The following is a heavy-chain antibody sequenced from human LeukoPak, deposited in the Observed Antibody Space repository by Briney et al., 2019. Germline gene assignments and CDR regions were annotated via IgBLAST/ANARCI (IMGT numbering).Heavy chain of an antibody. Sequence: GGSLRLSCAASGFTFSGSAMRWVRQASGKGLEWVGRIRSKANSYATAYAASVKGRFTISRDDSKNTAYLQMNSLKTEDTAVYYCTNSGWYPSDYYYYMDVWGKATTVTVSS. D-gene: IGHD6-19*01. J-gene: IGHJ6*03. CDR3: TNSGWYPSDYYYYMDV. CDR2: IRSKANSYAT. V-gene: IGHV3-73*01. CDR1: GFTFSGSA.